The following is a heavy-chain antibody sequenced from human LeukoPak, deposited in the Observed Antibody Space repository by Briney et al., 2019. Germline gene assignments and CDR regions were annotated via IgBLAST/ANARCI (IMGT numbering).Heavy chain of an antibody. J-gene: IGHJ5*02. CDR2: INPNSGGT. CDR1: GYTFTGYY. D-gene: IGHD3-22*01. Sequence: GASVKVSCKASGYTFTGYYMHWVRQAPGQGLEWMGWINPNSGGTNYAQKFQGRVTMTRDTSISTAYMELSRLRSDDTAVYYCARNNYYDSSGLGNWFDPWGQGTQVTVSS. CDR3: ARNNYYDSSGLGNWFDP. V-gene: IGHV1-2*02.